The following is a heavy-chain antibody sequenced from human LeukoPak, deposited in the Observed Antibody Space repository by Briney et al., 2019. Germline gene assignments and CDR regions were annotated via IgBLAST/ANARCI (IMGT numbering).Heavy chain of an antibody. D-gene: IGHD2-2*01. CDR1: GFTFYNAW. CDR3: AKDIVVPHAYWSDP. V-gene: IGHV3-23*01. Sequence: PGGSLRLSCEASGFTFYNAWMSWVRQAPGKGLEWVSAISGSGGSTYYADSVKGRFTISRDNSKSTLFLQMSSLRAEDTAVYYCAKDIVVPHAYWSDPWGQGTLVTVSS. CDR2: ISGSGGST. J-gene: IGHJ5*02.